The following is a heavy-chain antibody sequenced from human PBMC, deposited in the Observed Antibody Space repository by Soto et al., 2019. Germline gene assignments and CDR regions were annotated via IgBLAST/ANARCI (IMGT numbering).Heavy chain of an antibody. V-gene: IGHV4-39*01. D-gene: IGHD3-9*01. Sequence: SETLSLTCTVSGGSISSSSYYWGWIRQPPGKGLEWIGSIYYSGSTYYNPSLKSRVTISVDTSKNQFSLKLSSVTAADTAVYYCARQENYDILTGHSHAYFDYWGQGTLVTVSS. CDR1: GGSISSSSYY. J-gene: IGHJ4*02. CDR2: IYYSGST. CDR3: ARQENYDILTGHSHAYFDY.